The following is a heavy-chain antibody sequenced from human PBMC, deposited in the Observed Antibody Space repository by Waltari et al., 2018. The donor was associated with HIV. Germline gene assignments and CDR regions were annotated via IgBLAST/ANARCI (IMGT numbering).Heavy chain of an antibody. V-gene: IGHV1-18*01. J-gene: IGHJ4*02. CDR1: GYTSTSYG. Sequence: VHPVQSGVEAKKPGASVKVASKASGYTSTSYGISWVRQAPGQGLEWMGWISAYNGNTNYAQKLQGRVTMTTDTSTSTAYMELRSLRSDDTAVYYCARGDSSGYHSDYWGQGTLVTVSS. CDR3: ARGDSSGYHSDY. CDR2: ISAYNGNT. D-gene: IGHD3-22*01.